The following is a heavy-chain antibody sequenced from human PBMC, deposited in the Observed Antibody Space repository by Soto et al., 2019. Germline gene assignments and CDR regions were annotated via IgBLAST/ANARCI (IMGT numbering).Heavy chain of an antibody. CDR2: INVDNGET. CDR1: GYNFMRYG. J-gene: IGHJ5*02. D-gene: IGHD1-26*01. V-gene: IGHV1-18*04. CDR3: ARWLSGGYSDWFDP. Sequence: QVQLVQSGAEVKKPGASVKVSCKASGYNFMRYGFTWVRQAPGQGLEWMGWINVDNGETKYPQKIQGRVTMTTDTSTSTVYMALRSLTSDDTAVYYCARWLSGGYSDWFDPWGHGTLVTVSS.